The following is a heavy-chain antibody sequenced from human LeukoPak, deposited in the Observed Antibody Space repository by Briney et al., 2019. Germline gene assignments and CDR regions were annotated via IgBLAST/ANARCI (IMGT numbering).Heavy chain of an antibody. V-gene: IGHV3-30*18. CDR1: GFTFSSYG. Sequence: GRSLRLSCAASGFTFSSYGMHWVRQAPGKGLEWVAVISYDGSNKYYADSVKGRFTISRDNSKNTLYLQMNSLRAEDTAVYYCAKMNGYSSGWSFDYWGQGTLVTVSS. D-gene: IGHD6-19*01. CDR3: AKMNGYSSGWSFDY. J-gene: IGHJ4*02. CDR2: ISYDGSNK.